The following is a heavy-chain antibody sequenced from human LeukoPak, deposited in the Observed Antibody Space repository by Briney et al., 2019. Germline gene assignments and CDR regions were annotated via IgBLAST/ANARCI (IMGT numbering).Heavy chain of an antibody. CDR2: ISSSSSYV. CDR3: ARDGGHCSGGSCYYDYYYYYMDV. V-gene: IGHV3-21*01. CDR1: GFTFSSYS. J-gene: IGHJ6*03. Sequence: GGSLRLSCAASGFTFSSYSMNWARQAPGKGLEWVSSISSSSSYVYYADSVKGRFTISRDNAENSLFLQMNSLRAEDTAVYYCARDGGHCSGGSCYYDYYYYYMDVWGKGTTVTVSS. D-gene: IGHD2-15*01.